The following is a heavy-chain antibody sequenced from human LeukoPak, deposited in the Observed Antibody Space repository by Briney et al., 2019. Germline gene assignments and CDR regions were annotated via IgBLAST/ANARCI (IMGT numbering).Heavy chain of an antibody. V-gene: IGHV4-61*08. J-gene: IGHJ5*02. CDR3: ASGGYCSSTGCYPNWFDP. CDR2: ISYSGST. CDR1: GGSISSGGYS. D-gene: IGHD2-2*01. Sequence: SETLSLTCAVSGGSISSGGYSWSWIRQPPGKGLEWIGYISYSGSTNYNPSLKSRVTISLDTSKNQFSLKLSSVTAADTAVYYCASGGYCSSTGCYPNWFDPWGQGTLVTVSS.